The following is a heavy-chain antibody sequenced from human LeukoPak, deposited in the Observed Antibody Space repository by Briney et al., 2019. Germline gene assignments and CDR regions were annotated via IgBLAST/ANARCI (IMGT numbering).Heavy chain of an antibody. V-gene: IGHV1-18*01. CDR3: ARDFYDSGSYFMGTL. CDR1: GYTFTSSG. CDR2: TSNYNGNT. D-gene: IGHD3-10*01. J-gene: IGHJ4*02. Sequence: ASVKVSCKASGYTFTSSGTSWVRQAPGQGLEWMGWTSNYNGNTNYAQKLQGRVTLTTDTSTNTAYMELRSLSSDDTAVYYCARDFYDSGSYFMGTLWGQGTLVTVSS.